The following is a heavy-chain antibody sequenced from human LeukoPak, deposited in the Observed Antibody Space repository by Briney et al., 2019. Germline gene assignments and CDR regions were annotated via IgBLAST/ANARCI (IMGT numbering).Heavy chain of an antibody. J-gene: IGHJ6*03. CDR2: IIGSGDKT. Sequence: GGALRLSCAASGFTLRRATLHWGRQAPRKRVGWGSAIIGSGDKTYHADSVKGRFTISKDNSENRLSLQMDSLRAEDTAVYFCAKDTTAWWYHRAYMNVWGKGTTVTVSS. CDR1: GFTLRRAT. D-gene: IGHD2-15*01. V-gene: IGHV3-23*01. CDR3: AKDTTAWWYHRAYMNV.